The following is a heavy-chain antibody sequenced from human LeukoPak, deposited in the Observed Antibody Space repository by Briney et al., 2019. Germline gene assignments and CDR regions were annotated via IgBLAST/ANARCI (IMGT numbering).Heavy chain of an antibody. Sequence: SGTLSLTCAVSGGSISSSNWWSWVRQPPGKGLEWIGEIYHSGSTNYNPSLKSRVTISVDKSKNQFSLKLSSVTAADTAVYYCARGSAPSTGPPSLDSWGQGTLVTVSS. V-gene: IGHV4-4*02. CDR3: ARGSAPSTGPPSLDS. CDR2: IYHSGST. D-gene: IGHD2-2*01. J-gene: IGHJ4*02. CDR1: GGSISSSNW.